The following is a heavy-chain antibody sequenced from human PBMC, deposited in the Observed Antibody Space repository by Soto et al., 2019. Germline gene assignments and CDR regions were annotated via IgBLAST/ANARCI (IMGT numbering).Heavy chain of an antibody. J-gene: IGHJ4*02. CDR2: ISSNGGST. D-gene: IGHD3-10*01. V-gene: IGHV3-64D*08. Sequence: GGSLRLSCSASGFTFSSYAMHWVRQAPGKGLEYVSAISSNGGSTYYADSVKGRFTISRDNSKNTLYLQMNSLRAEDTAVYYCVKGLLLWFGELLADFDYWGQGTLVTVSS. CDR3: VKGLLLWFGELLADFDY. CDR1: GFTFSSYA.